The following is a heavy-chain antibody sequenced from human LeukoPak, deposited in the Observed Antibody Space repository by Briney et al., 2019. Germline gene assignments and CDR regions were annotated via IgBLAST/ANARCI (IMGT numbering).Heavy chain of an antibody. Sequence: ASVKVSCKASGYTFTGYYMHWVRQAPGQGLERMGWINPNSGGTNYAQKFQGRVTMTRDTSISTAYMELSRLRSDDTAVYYCATSFSNSWYHYWGQGTLVIVSS. V-gene: IGHV1-2*02. CDR1: GYTFTGYY. CDR2: INPNSGGT. D-gene: IGHD6-13*01. CDR3: ATSFSNSWYHY. J-gene: IGHJ4*02.